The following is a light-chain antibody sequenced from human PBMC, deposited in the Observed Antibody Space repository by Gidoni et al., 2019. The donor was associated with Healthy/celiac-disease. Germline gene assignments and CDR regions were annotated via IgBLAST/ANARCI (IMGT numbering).Light chain of an antibody. CDR1: QSISSY. Sequence: DNQMTPSSSSLSASVGDRVTITCRASQSISSYLNWYQQKPGKAPKLLIYAASSLQSGVPSRFSDSGSGTDFTLTISSLQPEDFATYYCQQSYSTPPETFGQGTKVEIK. CDR3: QQSYSTPPET. CDR2: AAS. V-gene: IGKV1-39*01. J-gene: IGKJ1*01.